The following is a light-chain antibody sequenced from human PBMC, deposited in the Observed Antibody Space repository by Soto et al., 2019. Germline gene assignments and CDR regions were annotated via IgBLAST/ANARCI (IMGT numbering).Light chain of an antibody. CDR2: DAS. Sequence: IVLTQSPAPLSLSPGERATLSCRASQSVSSYLAWYQQKPGQAPRLLIYDASNRATGIPARFSGSGSGTDFTLTISSLAPEDFAVYYCQQGTFGQGTKVDI. CDR3: QQGT. CDR1: QSVSSY. J-gene: IGKJ1*01. V-gene: IGKV3-11*01.